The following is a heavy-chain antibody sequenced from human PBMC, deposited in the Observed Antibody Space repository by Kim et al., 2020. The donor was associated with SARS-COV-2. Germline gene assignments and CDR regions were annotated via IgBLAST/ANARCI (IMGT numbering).Heavy chain of an antibody. J-gene: IGHJ6*02. CDR2: IKQDGSEK. D-gene: IGHD5-18*01. CDR3: ARVLRYSYGYDTDRSGMDV. V-gene: IGHV3-7*03. CDR1: GFTFSSYW. Sequence: GGSLRLSCAASGFTFSSYWMSWVRQAPGKGLEWVANIKQDGSEKYYVDSVKGRFTISRDNAKNSLYLQMNSLRAEDTAVYYCARVLRYSYGYDTDRSGMDVWGQGTTVTVSS.